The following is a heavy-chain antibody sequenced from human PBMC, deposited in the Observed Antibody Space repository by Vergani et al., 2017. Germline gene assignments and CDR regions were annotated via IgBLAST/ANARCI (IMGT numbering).Heavy chain of an antibody. V-gene: IGHV4-61*02. J-gene: IGHJ4*02. CDR3: ARATRHDYGDYVFDY. CDR1: GGSISSGSYY. D-gene: IGHD4-17*01. Sequence: QVQLQDSGPGLVKPSQTLSLTCTVSGGSISSGSYYWSWIRQPAGKGLEWIGRIYTSGSTNYNPSLKSRVTISVDTSTNQFSLKLSSVTAADTAVYYCARATRHDYGDYVFDYWGQGTLVTVSS. CDR2: IYTSGST.